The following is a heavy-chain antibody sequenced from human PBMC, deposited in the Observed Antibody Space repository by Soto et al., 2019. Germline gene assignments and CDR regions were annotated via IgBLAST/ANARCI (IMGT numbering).Heavy chain of an antibody. CDR1: GGSISSGGYY. J-gene: IGHJ5*02. CDR2: IDYSGST. V-gene: IGHV4-31*03. Sequence: QVQLQESGPGLVKPSQTLSLTCTVSGGSISSGGYYWSWIRQHPGKGLEWIGYIDYSGSTYYNPSLKSRVTISVDTSKNQFSLKLSSVTAADTAVYYCARLIVVVVAATLSPWFDPWGQGTLVTVSS. D-gene: IGHD2-15*01. CDR3: ARLIVVVVAATLSPWFDP.